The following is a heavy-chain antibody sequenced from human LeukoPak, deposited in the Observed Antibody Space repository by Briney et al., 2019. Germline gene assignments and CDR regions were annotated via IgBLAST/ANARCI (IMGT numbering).Heavy chain of an antibody. CDR1: GFTFSRYA. V-gene: IGHV3-23*01. CDR2: ISGSGGST. D-gene: IGHD2-2*01. Sequence: GGSLRLSCAASGFTFSRYAMSWVRQAPGKGLEWVSAISGSGGSTYYADSVKGRFTISRDNSKNTLYLQMNSLRAEDTAVYYCAKEGADIVVVPAAENWFDPWGQGTLVTVSS. J-gene: IGHJ5*02. CDR3: AKEGADIVVVPAAENWFDP.